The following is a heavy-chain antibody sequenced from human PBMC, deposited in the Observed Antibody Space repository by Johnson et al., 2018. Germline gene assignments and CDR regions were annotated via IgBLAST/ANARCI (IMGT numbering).Heavy chain of an antibody. CDR2: FYTTGTT. CDR1: GDSISSYY. V-gene: IGHV4-4*07. CDR3: ARETPRGGRTSDL. Sequence: QVQLQESGPGLVKPSETLSLTCPLSGDSISSYYWSWIRQPAGKGLEWIGLFYTTGTTNYNPSLKSPVTMSVDTSKNQFSLCLSSVTAADTAMYYCARETPRGGRTSDLWGQGTLVTVSS. J-gene: IGHJ3*01. D-gene: IGHD3-16*01.